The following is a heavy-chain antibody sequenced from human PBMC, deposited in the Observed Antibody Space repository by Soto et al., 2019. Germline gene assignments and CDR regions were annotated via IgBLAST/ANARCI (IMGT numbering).Heavy chain of an antibody. CDR1: GGTFSSYS. Sequence: SVEVSCKASGGTFSSYSISWVRQAPGQGLEWMGGIIPIFGTANYAQKFQGRVTITADESTSTAYMELSSLRSEDTAVYYCARGALAYCGGDCYSYYYYGMDVWGQGTTVTVSS. CDR3: ARGALAYCGGDCYSYYYYGMDV. D-gene: IGHD2-21*02. J-gene: IGHJ6*02. CDR2: IIPIFGTA. V-gene: IGHV1-69*13.